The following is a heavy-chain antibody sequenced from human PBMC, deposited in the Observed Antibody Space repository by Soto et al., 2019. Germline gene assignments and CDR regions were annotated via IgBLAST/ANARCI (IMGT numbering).Heavy chain of an antibody. J-gene: IGHJ4*02. V-gene: IGHV3-30-3*01. D-gene: IGHD3-10*01. CDR1: GFTFSSYA. CDR3: ASTWFGESAGDY. Sequence: GGSVRLSCAASGFTFSSYAMHWVRQAPGKGLEWVAVISYDGSNKYYADSVKGRFTISRDNSKNTLYLQMNSLRAEDTAVYYCASTWFGESAGDYWGQGTLVTVSS. CDR2: ISYDGSNK.